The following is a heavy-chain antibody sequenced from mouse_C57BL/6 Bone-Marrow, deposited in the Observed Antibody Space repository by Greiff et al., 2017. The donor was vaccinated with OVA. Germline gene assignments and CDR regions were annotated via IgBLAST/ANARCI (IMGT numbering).Heavy chain of an antibody. J-gene: IGHJ1*03. CDR3: AKMRGTSYWYFDV. CDR2: IWRGGST. Sequence: VMLVESGPGLVQPSQSLSITCTVSGFSLTSYGVHWVRKSPGKGLEWLGVIWRGGSTDYNAAFMSRMSITKDNSKTQDFFKMNSLQADDTAIYYCAKMRGTSYWYFDVWGTGTTVTVSS. V-gene: IGHV2-5*01. D-gene: IGHD2-14*01. CDR1: GFSLTSYG.